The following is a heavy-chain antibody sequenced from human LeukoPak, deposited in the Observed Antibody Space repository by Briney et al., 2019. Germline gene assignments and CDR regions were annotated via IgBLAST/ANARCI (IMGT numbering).Heavy chain of an antibody. D-gene: IGHD6-19*01. V-gene: IGHV3-23*01. J-gene: IGHJ4*02. CDR1: GFTFSSYA. Sequence: GGSLRLSCAASGFTFSSYAMSWVRQAPGKGLEWVSAIGGSGGSTYYADSVKGRFTISRDNSKNTLYLQVNSLRAEDTAVYYCAKGYSSGWSGFSAFDYWGQGTLVTVSS. CDR2: IGGSGGST. CDR3: AKGYSSGWSGFSAFDY.